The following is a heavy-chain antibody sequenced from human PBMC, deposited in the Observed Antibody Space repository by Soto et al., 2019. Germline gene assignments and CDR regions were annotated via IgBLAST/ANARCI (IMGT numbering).Heavy chain of an antibody. CDR1: GGSITSGGYS. J-gene: IGHJ6*02. CDR3: ARDYYGMDV. Sequence: QLQLQESGSGLVKPSQTLPLTCTVSGGSITSGGYSWTWIRQSPGKGLEWIGYTYQSGSAYYNPSLKSRVTISVDRSKNQFSLNLTSVTAADTAVYYCARDYYGMDVWGQGTTVTVSS. CDR2: TYQSGSA. V-gene: IGHV4-30-2*06.